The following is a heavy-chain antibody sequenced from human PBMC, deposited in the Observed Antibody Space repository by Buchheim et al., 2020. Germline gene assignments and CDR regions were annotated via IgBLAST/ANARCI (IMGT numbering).Heavy chain of an antibody. D-gene: IGHD3-16*02. CDR2: IYYSGST. J-gene: IGHJ4*02. Sequence: QVQLQESGPGLVKPSQTLSLTCTVSGGSISSGDYYWSWIRQPPGKGLEWIGYIYYSGSTYYNPSLKSRVPISVDTSKNQFSLKLSSVTAADTAVYYCARALHYDYVWGSYRPSPLGYWGQGTL. CDR1: GGSISSGDYY. CDR3: ARALHYDYVWGSYRPSPLGY. V-gene: IGHV4-30-4*01.